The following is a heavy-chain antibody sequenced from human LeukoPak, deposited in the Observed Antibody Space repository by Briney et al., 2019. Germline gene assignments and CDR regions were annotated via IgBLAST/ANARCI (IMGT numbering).Heavy chain of an antibody. V-gene: IGHV3-23*01. CDR1: GFTFSSYA. D-gene: IGHD6-19*01. CDR2: ISGSGGST. J-gene: IGHJ3*02. CDR3: AKDWRQWLVTNAFDI. Sequence: GGSLRLSCAASGFTFSSYAMSWVRQAPGKGLEWVSAISGSGGSTYYADPVKGRFTISRDNSKNTLYLQMNSLRAEDTAVYYCAKDWRQWLVTNAFDIWGQGTMVTVSS.